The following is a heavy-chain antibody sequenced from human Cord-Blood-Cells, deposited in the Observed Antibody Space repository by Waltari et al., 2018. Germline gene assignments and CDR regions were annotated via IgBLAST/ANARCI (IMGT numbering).Heavy chain of an antibody. CDR1: GGPISSYY. J-gene: IGHJ4*02. CDR3: ARVGYDSSGYYFDY. Sequence: QVQLQESGPGLVKPSETLSLTCTVPGGPISSYYWSWTPTHAGKGLEWIGRIYTSGSTNYNPSLKSRVTMSVDTSKNQFSLKLSSVTAADTAVYYCARVGYDSSGYYFDYWGQGTLVTVSS. D-gene: IGHD3-22*01. V-gene: IGHV4-4*07. CDR2: IYTSGST.